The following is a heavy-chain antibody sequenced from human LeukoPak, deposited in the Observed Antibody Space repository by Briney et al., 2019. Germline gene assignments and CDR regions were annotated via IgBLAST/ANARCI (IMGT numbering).Heavy chain of an antibody. CDR3: TTIWYQLLGVYYMDV. D-gene: IGHD2-2*01. Sequence: GGSLRLSCAASGFTFSNAWMSWVRQAPGKGLEWVGRIKSKTDGGTTDYAAPVKGRFTISRDDSKNTLYLQMNSLKTEDTAVYYCTTIWYQLLGVYYMDVWGKGTTVTVSS. CDR2: IKSKTDGGTT. V-gene: IGHV3-15*01. J-gene: IGHJ6*03. CDR1: GFTFSNAW.